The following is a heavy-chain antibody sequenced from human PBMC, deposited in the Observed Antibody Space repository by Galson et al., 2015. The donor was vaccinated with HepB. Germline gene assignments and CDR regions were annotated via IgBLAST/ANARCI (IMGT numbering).Heavy chain of an antibody. CDR2: INAGNGNT. V-gene: IGHV1-3*01. D-gene: IGHD1-26*01. CDR1: GYTFTSYA. J-gene: IGHJ4*02. CDR3: ARVVGATTVYYFDY. Sequence: SVKVSCKASGYTFTSYAMHWVRQAPGQRLEWMGWINAGNGNTKYSQKFQGRVTITRDTSASTAYLQWSSLKASDTAMYYCARVVGATTVYYFDYWGQGTLVTVSS.